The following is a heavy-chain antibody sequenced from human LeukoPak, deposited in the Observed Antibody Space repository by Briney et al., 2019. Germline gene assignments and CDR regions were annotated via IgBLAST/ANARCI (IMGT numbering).Heavy chain of an antibody. V-gene: IGHV3-43*02. CDR1: GFTFDDYA. CDR3: AKDLSDYDGNKGDY. D-gene: IGHD4-23*01. Sequence: SGGPLRLSCAASGFTFDDYAMHWVRQAPGKGLEWVSLISGDGGSTYYADSGKGRITISRDNSKNSLYLQMNSLRTEDTALYYCAKDLSDYDGNKGDYWGQGALVTVSS. J-gene: IGHJ4*02. CDR2: ISGDGGST.